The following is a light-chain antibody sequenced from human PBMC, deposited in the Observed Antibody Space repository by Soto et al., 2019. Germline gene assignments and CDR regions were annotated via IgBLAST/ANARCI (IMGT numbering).Light chain of an antibody. CDR1: QSININ. V-gene: IGKV3D-15*01. CDR2: GAS. Sequence: EIVMTQSPATLSVSPGERVTLSCRASQSININLAWYQQKPGQAPRVLIYGASSRASGIPDRFSGSGSGTDFTLTISRLEHDDFAFYYCQQYHNWPPLTSGGGTRVEIK. CDR3: QQYHNWPPLT. J-gene: IGKJ4*01.